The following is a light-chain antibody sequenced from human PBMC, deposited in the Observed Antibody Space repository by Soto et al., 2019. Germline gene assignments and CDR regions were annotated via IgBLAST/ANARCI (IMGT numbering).Light chain of an antibody. CDR2: ETS. CDR3: QETYSKPPT. V-gene: IGKV1-39*01. CDR1: QTISKY. J-gene: IGKJ4*01. Sequence: DIQMAQSPSSLSASVGDRVTITCRASQTISKYLNWYQQKPGKAPKLLIYETSTLEIGVPLRFGGSGSGTDFTLTISSLQPEDIATYYCQETYSKPPTFGGGTRVEIK.